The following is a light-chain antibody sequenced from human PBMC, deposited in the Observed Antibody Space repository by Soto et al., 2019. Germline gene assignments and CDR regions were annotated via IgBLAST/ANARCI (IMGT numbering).Light chain of an antibody. CDR3: QQYGSSPPIT. CDR1: HSVSSSY. CDR2: GAS. Sequence: EIVLTQSPGTLSLSPGERATLSCRASHSVSSSYLAWYQQKPGQAPRLLIYGASSRATGIPDRFSGSGSGTDFTLTISRLEPEDCAVYYCQQYGSSPPITFGQGTRLEI. J-gene: IGKJ5*01. V-gene: IGKV3-20*01.